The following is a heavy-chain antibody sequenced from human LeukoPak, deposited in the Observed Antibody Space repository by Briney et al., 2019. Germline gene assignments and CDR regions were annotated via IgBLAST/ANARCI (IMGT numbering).Heavy chain of an antibody. CDR2: ISSSSSTI. CDR3: AKAGCSGGSCYVYFDY. Sequence: GGSLRLSCAASGFSFSSYSMNWVRQAPGKGLEWISHISSSSSTIYYADSVKGRFTISRDNSKNTLYLQMNSLRTEDTAVYYCAKAGCSGGSCYVYFDYWGQGTLVTVSS. CDR1: GFSFSSYS. D-gene: IGHD2-15*01. V-gene: IGHV3-48*01. J-gene: IGHJ4*02.